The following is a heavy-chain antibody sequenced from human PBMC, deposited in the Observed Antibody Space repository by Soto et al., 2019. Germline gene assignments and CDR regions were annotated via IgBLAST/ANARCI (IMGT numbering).Heavy chain of an antibody. J-gene: IGHJ4*02. CDR1: GGSISSSSYY. CDR3: ARRDRIAAAGTTIGLLDY. Sequence: NPSETLSLTCTVSGGSISSSSYYWGWIRQPPGKGLEWIGTIYYSGRTYYNPSLKSRVTISVDTSKNQFSLKLNSVTAADTAVYYCARRDRIAAAGTTIGLLDYWGQGTLVTVSS. D-gene: IGHD6-13*01. V-gene: IGHV4-39*01. CDR2: IYYSGRT.